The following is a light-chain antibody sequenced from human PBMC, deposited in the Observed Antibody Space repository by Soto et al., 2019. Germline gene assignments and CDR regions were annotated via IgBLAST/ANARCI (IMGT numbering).Light chain of an antibody. CDR1: QSVSNSY. V-gene: IGKV3-20*01. Sequence: VLTQSPGTMSLSPGERATLSCRASQSVSNSYLAWYQQKPGQAHRLLIYGASTRATGIPDRFSGSGSGTDFTLTISRLEPEDFAVYYCQQYGSSPRTFGQGTKVENK. CDR2: GAS. J-gene: IGKJ1*01. CDR3: QQYGSSPRT.